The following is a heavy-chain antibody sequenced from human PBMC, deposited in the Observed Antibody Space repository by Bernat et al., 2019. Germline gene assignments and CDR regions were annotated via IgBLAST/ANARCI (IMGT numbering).Heavy chain of an antibody. CDR1: GFTFSSYE. CDR3: ARGARDIAAPHHDAFDI. Sequence: EVQLVESGGGLVQPGGSLRLSCAASGFTFSSYEMNWVRQAPGKGLEWVSYISSGGSTINWEDSVKGRFTIARDNAKNSLYLQMNSLRAEDTAVYYCARGARDIAAPHHDAFDIWGQGTMVTVSS. D-gene: IGHD6-6*01. J-gene: IGHJ3*02. V-gene: IGHV3-48*03. CDR2: ISSGGSTI.